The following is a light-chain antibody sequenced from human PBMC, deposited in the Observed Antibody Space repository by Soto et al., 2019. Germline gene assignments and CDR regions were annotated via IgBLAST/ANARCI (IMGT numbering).Light chain of an antibody. CDR3: AAGDDSLDVV. CDR2: RNN. J-gene: IGLJ2*01. Sequence: QSVLTQPPSASGTPGQRVTISCSGSSSNIGSNYVYWYQQLPGTAPKLLIYRNNQRPSGVPDRFSGSKSGTSASLAISGLRSEDEADYYCAAGDDSLDVVFGGGTKLTVL. CDR1: SSNIGSNY. V-gene: IGLV1-47*01.